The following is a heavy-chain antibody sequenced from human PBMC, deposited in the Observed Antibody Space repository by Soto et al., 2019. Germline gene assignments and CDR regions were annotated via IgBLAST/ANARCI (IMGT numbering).Heavy chain of an antibody. V-gene: IGHV3-21*01. CDR3: ARRYYYDSSGYYYYYYGMDV. CDR2: ISSSSSYI. J-gene: IGHJ6*02. Sequence: GGSLRLSCAASGFTFSSYSMNWVRQAPGKGLEWVSSISSSSSYIYDADAVKGRFTISRDNAKNSLYLQMNSLRAEDIAVYYCARRYYYDSSGYYYYYYGMDVWGQGTTVTVSS. CDR1: GFTFSSYS. D-gene: IGHD3-22*01.